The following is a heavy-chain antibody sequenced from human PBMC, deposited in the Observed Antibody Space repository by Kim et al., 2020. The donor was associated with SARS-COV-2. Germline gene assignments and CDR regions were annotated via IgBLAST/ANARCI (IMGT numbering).Heavy chain of an antibody. J-gene: IGHJ6*02. D-gene: IGHD3-10*01. CDR1: GGSISSGSYY. Sequence: SETLSLTCTVSGGSISSGSYYWSWIRQPAGKGLEWIGRIYTSGSTNYNPSLKSRVTISVDTSKNKFSLKLSSVTAADTAVYYCARSNAMYYGSGSYPPTSGGMDVWGQGTTVTVSS. V-gene: IGHV4-61*02. CDR2: IYTSGST. CDR3: ARSNAMYYGSGSYPPTSGGMDV.